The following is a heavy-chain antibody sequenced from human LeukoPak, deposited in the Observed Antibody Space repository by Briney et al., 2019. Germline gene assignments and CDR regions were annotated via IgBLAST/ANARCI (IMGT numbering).Heavy chain of an antibody. CDR2: IGGSSRSI. D-gene: IGHD3-9*01. CDR3: AREVDEGFEN. J-gene: IGHJ4*02. CDR1: GFTFSTYS. V-gene: IGHV3-21*01. Sequence: GGSLRLSCAASGFTFSTYSMNWVRQAPGKGLEWVSSIGGSSRSIYHADSVKGGFTISRENAKNSLFLQKNSLRAEDTAGYYCAREVDEGFENWGQGNLVTVFS.